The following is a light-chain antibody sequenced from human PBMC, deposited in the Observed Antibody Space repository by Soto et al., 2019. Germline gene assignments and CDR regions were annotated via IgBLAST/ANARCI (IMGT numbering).Light chain of an antibody. CDR3: QQYGNLPFT. J-gene: IGKJ3*01. V-gene: IGKV1-33*01. CDR2: DAS. CDR1: QDISNN. Sequence: DIQMTQSPSSLSASVGDRVTITCQASQDISNNLNWYQQKPGKAPKLLIYDASNLETGVPSRFSGSGSGTDFIFTIGSLQPEDIATYYCQQYGNLPFTFGPGTKVDIK.